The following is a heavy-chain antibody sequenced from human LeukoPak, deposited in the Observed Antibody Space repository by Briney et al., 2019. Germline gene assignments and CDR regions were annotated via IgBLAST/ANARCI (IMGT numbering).Heavy chain of an antibody. D-gene: IGHD5-12*01. CDR1: GFTFGDYA. J-gene: IGHJ4*02. Sequence: PGGSLRLSCTASGFTFGDYAMSWVRQAPGKGLEWVSFIRGEALGGTTEYAASVKGRFIISRDDSKSIVYLQMNSLQTEDTAIYYCTRPNSGYTPYYFDYWGQGTLVTVSS. V-gene: IGHV3-49*04. CDR3: TRPNSGYTPYYFDY. CDR2: IRGEALGGTT.